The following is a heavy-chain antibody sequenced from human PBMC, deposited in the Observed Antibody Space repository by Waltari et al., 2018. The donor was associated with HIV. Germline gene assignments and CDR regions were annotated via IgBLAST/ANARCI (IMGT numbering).Heavy chain of an antibody. CDR3: ARDAIPKGVFFQH. CDR1: GGTFSNNA. D-gene: IGHD2-2*02. Sequence: QVQLVQSGAEVKQSGSSVKVSCTASGGTFSNNALSWVRQAPGQAPEWMGGITPLYGIANYAQVFQGRVTITADESTTTLFMELSSLRSDDTAVYYCARDAIPKGVFFQHWGQGTLLVVSS. CDR2: ITPLYGIA. J-gene: IGHJ1*01. V-gene: IGHV1-69*01.